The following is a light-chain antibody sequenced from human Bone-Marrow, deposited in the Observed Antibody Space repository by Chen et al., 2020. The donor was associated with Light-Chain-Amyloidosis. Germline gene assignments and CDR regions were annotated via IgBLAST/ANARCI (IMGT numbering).Light chain of an antibody. Sequence: YELTQPPPAAVTQGQTASITRTGDDLPTKYAYWYQQKPGQAPVLVIHRYTERPSGISERFSGSSSGTTATLTISGVQAEDEADYHCQSADSSGTYEVIFGGGTKLTVL. CDR1: DLPTKY. CDR2: RYT. CDR3: QSADSSGTYEVI. J-gene: IGLJ2*01. V-gene: IGLV3-25*03.